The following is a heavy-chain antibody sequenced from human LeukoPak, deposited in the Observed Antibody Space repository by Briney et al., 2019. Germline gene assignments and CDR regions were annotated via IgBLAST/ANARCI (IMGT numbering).Heavy chain of an antibody. Sequence: GGSLRLSCAASGFTFDDHAMHWVRQAPGKGLEWVSGINWNSGSIGYVDSVKGRFTISRDNAKNSLYLQMSSLRADDTAVYYCARGDVDYYGMDVWGQGTTVTVSS. CDR2: INWNSGSI. CDR3: ARGDVDYYGMDV. J-gene: IGHJ6*02. V-gene: IGHV3-9*01. CDR1: GFTFDDHA.